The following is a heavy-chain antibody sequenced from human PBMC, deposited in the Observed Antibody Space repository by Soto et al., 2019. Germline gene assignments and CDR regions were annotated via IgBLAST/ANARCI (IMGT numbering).Heavy chain of an antibody. CDR3: AGRCVYYGSGTLYYYYGMDV. Sequence: SETLSLTCAVYGGSFSGYYWSWIRQPPGKGLEWSGEINHSGSTNYNPSLKSRVTISVDTTKNQFSLKLSSVTAADTAVYYCAGRCVYYGSGTLYYYYGMDVWGQGTTVTVSS. CDR1: GGSFSGYY. D-gene: IGHD3-10*01. V-gene: IGHV4-34*01. CDR2: INHSGST. J-gene: IGHJ6*02.